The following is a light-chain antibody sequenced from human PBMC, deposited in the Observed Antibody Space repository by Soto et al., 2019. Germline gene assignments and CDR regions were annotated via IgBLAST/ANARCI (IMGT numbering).Light chain of an antibody. J-gene: IGKJ1*01. Sequence: DIQMTQSPSTLSASVGDRVTITCRASHSISSWLAWYQQKPGKAPKLLIYKASTLKSGVPSRFSGSGSGTDFTLTISRLEPEDFAVYYCQQYGTSPSTFGQGTKVDIK. CDR1: HSISSW. V-gene: IGKV1-5*03. CDR3: QQYGTSPST. CDR2: KAS.